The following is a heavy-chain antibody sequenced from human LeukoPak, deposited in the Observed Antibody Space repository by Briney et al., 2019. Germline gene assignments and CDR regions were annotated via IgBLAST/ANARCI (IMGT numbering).Heavy chain of an antibody. Sequence: GGSLRLSCAASGFIVSSNHMSWVRQAPGKGLEWVSVIYRDDTTYYADSVKGRFTISRDNSKNTLYLQMSSLRAEDTAVYYCATAAYDSGSYIVNHDYWGQGTLVTVSS. J-gene: IGHJ4*02. V-gene: IGHV3-53*01. CDR2: IYRDDTT. D-gene: IGHD3-22*01. CDR3: ATAAYDSGSYIVNHDY. CDR1: GFIVSSNH.